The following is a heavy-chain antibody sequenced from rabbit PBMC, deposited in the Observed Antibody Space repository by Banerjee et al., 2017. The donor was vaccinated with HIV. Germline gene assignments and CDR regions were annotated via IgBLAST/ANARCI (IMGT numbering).Heavy chain of an antibody. Sequence: QSLEESGGDLVKPGASLTRTCTASGIDFSSYCMCWVRQAPGKGLELIACIYTSSGSTYYASWAKGRFTISKTSSTVTLQMTSLTAADTATYFCAREGYGDGTGDYDLWGPGTLVTVS. CDR2: IYTSSGST. D-gene: IGHD7-1*01. V-gene: IGHV1S40*01. CDR3: AREGYGDGTGDYDL. CDR1: GIDFSSYC. J-gene: IGHJ4*01.